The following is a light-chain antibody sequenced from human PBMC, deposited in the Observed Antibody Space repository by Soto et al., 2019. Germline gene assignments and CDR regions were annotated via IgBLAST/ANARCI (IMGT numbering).Light chain of an antibody. CDR3: QQYNGYPHS. CDR1: QSISTW. Sequence: DIQMNQSPSTLSESVGDRVTITCRASQSISTWLAWYQQKPGKAPKLLIYKASSLRNGVPSRFSGSGSGTEFTLTIYSLQPDDFTSYYCQQYNGYPHSFGPGTKLEIK. V-gene: IGKV1-5*03. CDR2: KAS. J-gene: IGKJ2*01.